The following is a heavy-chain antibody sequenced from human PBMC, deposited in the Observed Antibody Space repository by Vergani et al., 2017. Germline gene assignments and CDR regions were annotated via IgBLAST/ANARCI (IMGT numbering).Heavy chain of an antibody. CDR2: IHTSGST. CDR3: ARGSXLGGICYKPLFDF. D-gene: IGHD2-15*01. V-gene: IGHV4-61*02. J-gene: IGHJ4*02. Sequence: QVQLQESGPGLVKPSQTLSLTCTVSGGPINSHNYYWSWIRQPAGKGLEWIGRIHTSGSTNYNPSLKSRVTMSEDTSKSLFSLNLTSVTAADTAVYFCARGSXLGGICYKPLFDFWGQGILVTVSS. CDR1: GGPINSHNYY.